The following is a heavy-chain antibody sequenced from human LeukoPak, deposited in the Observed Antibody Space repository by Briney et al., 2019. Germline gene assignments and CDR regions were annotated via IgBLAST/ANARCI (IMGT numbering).Heavy chain of an antibody. CDR1: GFTFSSYS. CDR3: ARGIAAYYFDH. J-gene: IGHJ4*02. D-gene: IGHD6-6*01. V-gene: IGHV3-48*04. CDR2: ISSSSSTI. Sequence: GGSLGLSCAASGFTFSSYSMNWVRQAPGKGLEWVSYISSSSSTIYYADSVKGRFTISRDNAKNSLYLQMNSLRAEDTGLYYCARGIAAYYFDHWGQGTLVTVSS.